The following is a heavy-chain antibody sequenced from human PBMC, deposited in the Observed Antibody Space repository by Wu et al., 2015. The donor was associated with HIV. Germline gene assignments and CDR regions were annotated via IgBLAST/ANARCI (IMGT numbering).Heavy chain of an antibody. CDR2: ISIYTGNT. D-gene: IGHD3-3*01. J-gene: IGHJ4*02. CDR1: GYTFKSYG. Sequence: QVQLEQSGGEVKNVGASIKVSCKASGYTFKSYGISWVRQAPGQGLEWMGWISIYTGNTNYEEKFQDRVTMTADPSTNTAYMEMSGLRSEDTAVYYCARESRAPPPNHDEGNFFDFWGQGTLVTVSS. CDR3: ARESRAPPPNHDEGNFFDF. V-gene: IGHV1-18*04.